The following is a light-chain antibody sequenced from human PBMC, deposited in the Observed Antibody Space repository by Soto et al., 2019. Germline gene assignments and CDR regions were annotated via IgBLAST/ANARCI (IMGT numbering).Light chain of an antibody. Sequence: EIVMTKSPATLSVSPGERGTLSCRASQSVSSNYLAWYQQLPVQAPSLLISGASSRTTGIPDRFSGSGSGTDFTLTITCLVPEDFAVYYCQQYGTSPLTFGGGTKVDIK. V-gene: IGKV3-20*01. CDR2: GAS. J-gene: IGKJ4*01. CDR3: QQYGTSPLT. CDR1: QSVSSNY.